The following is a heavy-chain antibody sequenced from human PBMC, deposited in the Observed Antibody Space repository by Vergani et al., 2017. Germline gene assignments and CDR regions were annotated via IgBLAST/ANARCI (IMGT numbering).Heavy chain of an antibody. D-gene: IGHD3-3*01. Sequence: QVQLQESGPGLVKPSETLSLTCTVSGGSISSYYWSWIRQPPGKGLEWIGYIYYSGSTNYNPSLKSRVTISVDTSKNQLSLKLSSVTAADTAVYYCARAARSGYYRYFAYWGQGSLVTVYS. CDR3: ARAARSGYYRYFAY. CDR2: IYYSGST. V-gene: IGHV4-59*01. CDR1: GGSISSYY. J-gene: IGHJ4*02.